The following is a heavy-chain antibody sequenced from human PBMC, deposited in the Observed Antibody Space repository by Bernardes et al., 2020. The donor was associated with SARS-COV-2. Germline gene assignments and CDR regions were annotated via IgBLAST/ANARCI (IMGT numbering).Heavy chain of an antibody. CDR1: GFTFSSYW. V-gene: IGHV3-74*01. CDR3: TRGPIDGYGRFEY. J-gene: IGHJ4*02. CDR2: INSDGRTT. D-gene: IGHD5-12*01. Sequence: GGSLRLSCAASGFTFSSYWMHWVRQAPGKGLVWVSCINSDGRTTSYADSVKGRFTISRDNAKNTLYLQMIALRGDDTAVYYCTRGPIDGYGRFEYWGQGTLVTVSS.